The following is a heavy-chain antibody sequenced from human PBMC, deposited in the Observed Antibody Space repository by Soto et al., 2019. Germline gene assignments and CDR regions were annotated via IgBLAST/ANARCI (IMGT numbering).Heavy chain of an antibody. D-gene: IGHD2-21*02. J-gene: IGHJ4*02. CDR2: VNWNSGAK. Sequence: EVQLVESGGGLVQPGRSLRLSCVASGFSFDDFVMNWVRQRPGKGLEWVSSVNWNSGAKLYADSVKCRFAISRDSAKKSVYLQMNSLRPDDTAFYYCAKGVATAVPALDYWGQGTLVTVSS. V-gene: IGHV3-9*01. CDR1: GFSFDDFV. CDR3: AKGVATAVPALDY.